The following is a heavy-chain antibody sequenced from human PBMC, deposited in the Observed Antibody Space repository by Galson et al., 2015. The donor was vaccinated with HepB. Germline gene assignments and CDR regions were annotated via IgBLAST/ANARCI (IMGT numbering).Heavy chain of an antibody. V-gene: IGHV1-69*04. J-gene: IGHJ6*03. CDR2: IIPILGIA. Sequence: SVKVSCKASGGTFSSYAISWVRQAPGQGLEWMGRIIPILGIANYAQKFQGRVTITADKSTSTAYMELSSLRSEDAAVYYCARDWTFTISDDYYYYMDVWGKGTTVTVSS. CDR1: GGTFSSYA. CDR3: ARDWTFTISDDYYYYMDV. D-gene: IGHD3-3*01.